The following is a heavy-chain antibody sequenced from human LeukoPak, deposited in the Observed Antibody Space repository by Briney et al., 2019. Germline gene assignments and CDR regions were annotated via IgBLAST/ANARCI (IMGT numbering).Heavy chain of an antibody. CDR2: ISAYNGNT. Sequence: ASVKVSCKASGYTFTSYGISWVRQAPGQGLEWMGWISAYNGNTNYAQKLQGRVTMTTDTSTSTAYMELRSLRSDDTAVYYCARERGYCSRTSCYVGDLYYYYGMDVWGKGTTVTVSS. CDR3: ARERGYCSRTSCYVGDLYYYYGMDV. D-gene: IGHD2-2*01. CDR1: GYTFTSYG. J-gene: IGHJ6*04. V-gene: IGHV1-18*04.